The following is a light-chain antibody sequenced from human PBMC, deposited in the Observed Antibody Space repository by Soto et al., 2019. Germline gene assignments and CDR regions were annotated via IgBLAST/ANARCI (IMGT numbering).Light chain of an antibody. CDR1: QSVSSY. V-gene: IGKV3-11*01. Sequence: EIVLTQSPATLSVSPGERATLSCRASQSVSSYLAWYQQKPGQAPRLLIYDASNRATGIPARFSGSGSGTDFTLTISSLQPEDFATYYCQQSYSTPRTFGQRTKVDI. CDR2: DAS. CDR3: QQSYSTPRT. J-gene: IGKJ1*01.